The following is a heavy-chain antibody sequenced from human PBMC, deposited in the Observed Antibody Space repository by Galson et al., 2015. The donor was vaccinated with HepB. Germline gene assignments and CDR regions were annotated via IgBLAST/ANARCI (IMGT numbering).Heavy chain of an antibody. J-gene: IGHJ6*02. D-gene: IGHD5-24*01. CDR3: ARDHTVGMATAIVWASYGMDF. CDR1: GFPFRSYA. V-gene: IGHV3-30-3*01. CDR2: ISYDGSNK. Sequence: SLRLSCAASGFPFRSYAMHWVRQAPGTGLEWVAVISYDGSNKYYADPVKGRFTISRDNSKNTLYLQMNSLRAEDTAVYYCARDHTVGMATAIVWASYGMDFWGQATTVTVSS.